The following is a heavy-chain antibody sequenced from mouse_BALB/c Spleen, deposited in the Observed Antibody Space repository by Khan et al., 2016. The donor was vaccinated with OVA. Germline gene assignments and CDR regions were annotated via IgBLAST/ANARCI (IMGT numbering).Heavy chain of an antibody. Sequence: EVELVESGGGLVQPGGSLKLSCAASGFTFSSYGMSWVRQTPDKRLELVATINSNGGSNYYPDSVKGRFTISRDNAKNTLYLQMSSLKSEDTAMYYCAIGPHIENWYFDAW. J-gene: IGHJ1*01. CDR2: INSNGGSN. D-gene: IGHD1-3*01. CDR3: AIGPHIENWYFDA. CDR1: GFTFSSYG. V-gene: IGHV5-6-3*01.